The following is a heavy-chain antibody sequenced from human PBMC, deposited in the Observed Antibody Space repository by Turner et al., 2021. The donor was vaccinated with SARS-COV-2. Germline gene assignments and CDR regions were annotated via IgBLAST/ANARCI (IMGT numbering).Heavy chain of an antibody. V-gene: IGHV3-23*04. Sequence: EVQLVESGGGLVKPGGSLRLSCSASGFTFSSFNMNWVRQAPGKGLEWVSAISGGGGTTYPADSVKGRFTISRDNSMNTLFLQMNSLRAEDTAIYYCARDWRYYYDSSGYFDYWGQGTLVTVSS. CDR1: GFTFSSFN. CDR3: ARDWRYYYDSSGYFDY. CDR2: ISGGGGTT. J-gene: IGHJ4*02. D-gene: IGHD3-22*01.